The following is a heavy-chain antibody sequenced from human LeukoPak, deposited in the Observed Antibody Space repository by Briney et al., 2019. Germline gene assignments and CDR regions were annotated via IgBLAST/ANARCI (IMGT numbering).Heavy chain of an antibody. CDR3: ARSTAYYFDY. CDR2: ISTGVSST. J-gene: IGHJ4*02. Sequence: GGSLTLPCAASGFTFICYTMNWVRQAPGRGLECISYISTGVSSTYYADSVKGRFTVSRDNAKNSLYLQMNNLRAEDTAIYYCARSTAYYFDYWGQGTLVTVSS. D-gene: IGHD5-18*01. V-gene: IGHV3-48*01. CDR1: GFTFICYT.